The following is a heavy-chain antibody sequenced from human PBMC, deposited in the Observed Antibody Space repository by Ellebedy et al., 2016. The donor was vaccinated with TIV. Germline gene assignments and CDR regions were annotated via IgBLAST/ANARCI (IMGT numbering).Heavy chain of an antibody. CDR1: GFTFTSYS. CDR3: ARGGELDS. Sequence: GESLKISCAASGFTFTSYSMNWVRQAPGKGLEWVSSISSTGYYIYYAASLKGRLTISRDDARNSLSLQMKSLRAEDTAVYYCARGGELDSWGQGTLVTVSS. V-gene: IGHV3-21*01. J-gene: IGHJ4*02. CDR2: ISSTGYYI. D-gene: IGHD1-26*01.